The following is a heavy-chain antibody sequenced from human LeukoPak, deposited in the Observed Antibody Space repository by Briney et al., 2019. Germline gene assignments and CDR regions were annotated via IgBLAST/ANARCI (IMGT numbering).Heavy chain of an antibody. V-gene: IGHV4-59*01. Sequence: SETLSRTCTVSGASISNDYWNWIRQSPEKGLEWIGYVSSRGATNYNPSLRSRVTISGDTSKNQFSLRLTSVSAADTAMYFCARDEGNYYGMAFDFWGQGILVTVSS. CDR1: GASISNDY. CDR2: VSSRGAT. CDR3: ARDEGNYYGMAFDF. D-gene: IGHD3-10*01. J-gene: IGHJ4*02.